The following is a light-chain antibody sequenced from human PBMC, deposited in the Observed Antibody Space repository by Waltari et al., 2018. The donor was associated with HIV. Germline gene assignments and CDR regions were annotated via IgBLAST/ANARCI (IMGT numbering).Light chain of an antibody. CDR1: AFPQTY. J-gene: IGLJ2*01. CDR3: YSTDTVGNHGL. CDR2: DDD. Sequence: SYELIPPPSVSFSPGQTTGLTCARGAFPQTYTYWHPQKSGQAPTLIIYDDDKRPYGVPARFSATSSGTTATLTVTGDQVDDEGDFYCYSTDTVGNHGLFGGVTKLIVL. V-gene: IGLV3-10*01.